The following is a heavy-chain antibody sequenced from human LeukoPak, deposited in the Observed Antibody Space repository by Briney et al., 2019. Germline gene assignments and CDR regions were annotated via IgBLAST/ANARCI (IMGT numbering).Heavy chain of an antibody. CDR3: ARDRGSIAVAGLYGMDV. J-gene: IGHJ6*02. Sequence: SETLSLTCTVSGGSISSYYWSWIRQPPGKGLEWIGYIYYSGSTNYNPSLKSRVTISVDTSKNQFSLKLSSVTAADTAVYYCARDRGSIAVAGLYGMDVWGQGTTVTVSS. D-gene: IGHD6-19*01. CDR1: GGSISSYY. CDR2: IYYSGST. V-gene: IGHV4-59*01.